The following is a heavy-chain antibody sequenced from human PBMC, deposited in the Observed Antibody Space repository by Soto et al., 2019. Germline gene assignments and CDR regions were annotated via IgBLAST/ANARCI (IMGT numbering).Heavy chain of an antibody. D-gene: IGHD3-22*01. CDR2: IYYSGST. CDR1: GGYISSGGYY. Sequence: QVQLQESGPGLVKPSQTLSLTCTVSGGYISSGGYYWSWIRQHPGKGLEWIGYIYYSGSTYYNPSLKGRVSISVDTSKNQFSLKLSSVTAADTAVYHCADSRDGYKFDYWGQGTLVTVSS. J-gene: IGHJ4*02. CDR3: ADSRDGYKFDY. V-gene: IGHV4-31*03.